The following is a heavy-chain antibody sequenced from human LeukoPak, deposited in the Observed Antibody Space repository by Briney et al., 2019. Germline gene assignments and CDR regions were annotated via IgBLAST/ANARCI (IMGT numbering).Heavy chain of an antibody. Sequence: GGSLRLSCAASGFTFSSYAMHWVRQASGKGLEYVSAISSNGGSTYYANSVKGRFTISRDNSKNTLYLQMGSLRAEDMAVYYCAREGPEYSSSPYYYYYGMDVWGQGTTVTVSS. CDR2: ISSNGGST. CDR3: AREGPEYSSSPYYYYYGMDV. J-gene: IGHJ6*02. V-gene: IGHV3-64*01. CDR1: GFTFSSYA. D-gene: IGHD6-6*01.